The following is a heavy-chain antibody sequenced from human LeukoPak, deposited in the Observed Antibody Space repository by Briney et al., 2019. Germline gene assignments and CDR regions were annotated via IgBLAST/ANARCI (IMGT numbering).Heavy chain of an antibody. V-gene: IGHV4-34*01. J-gene: IGHJ4*02. CDR1: GGSFSGYY. CDR3: ARGYSSSWSRLDY. D-gene: IGHD6-13*01. CDR2: INHSGST. Sequence: SETLSLTCAVYGGSFSGYYWSWIRQPPGKGLEWIGEINHSGSTNYNPSLKSRVTLSVDTSKNQFSLKLSSVTAADTAVYYCARGYSSSWSRLDYWGQGTLVTVSS.